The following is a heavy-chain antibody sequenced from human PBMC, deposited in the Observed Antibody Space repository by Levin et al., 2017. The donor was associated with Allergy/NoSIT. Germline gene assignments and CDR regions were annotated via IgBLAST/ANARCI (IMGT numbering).Heavy chain of an antibody. V-gene: IGHV3-23*01. CDR2: ITGHGDRT. Sequence: GESLKISCAASGLNFSNYAMSWIRQTPGKGLEWVSAITGHGDRTFYADSVKGRFSISRDNSKSRLHLQMDSLRAEDSAVYYCAKSWGDDYSAWGQGILVTVSS. J-gene: IGHJ5*02. CDR1: GLNFSNYA. CDR3: AKSWGDDYSA. D-gene: IGHD5-12*01.